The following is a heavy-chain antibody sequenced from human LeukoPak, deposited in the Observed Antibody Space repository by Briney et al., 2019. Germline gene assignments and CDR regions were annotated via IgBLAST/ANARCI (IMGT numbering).Heavy chain of an antibody. CDR2: MYYSGST. D-gene: IGHD3-22*01. Sequence: PPETLSLTCTVSGRSISSSSYYWGWIRQPPGKGLEWIGSMYYSGSTYYNPSLKSRVTISVDTSKNQFSLKLSSVTAADTAVYYCATSRGYYDSSGYYVHTFDYWGQGTLVTVSS. CDR1: GRSISSSSYY. V-gene: IGHV4-39*01. CDR3: ATSRGYYDSSGYYVHTFDY. J-gene: IGHJ4*02.